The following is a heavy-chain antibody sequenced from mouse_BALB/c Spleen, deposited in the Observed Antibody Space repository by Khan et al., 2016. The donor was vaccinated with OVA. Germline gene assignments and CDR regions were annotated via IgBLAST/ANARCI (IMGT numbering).Heavy chain of an antibody. J-gene: IGHJ2*01. V-gene: IGHV1S41*01. CDR2: IAPGSGSI. CDR3: ARAICDKVPLDY. Sequence: DLVKPGASVKLSCKASGYTFTSYWINWIKQRPGQGLEWIGRIAPGSGSIYYNEMFKDKATLTVDKSSSTAYIQLNSLSSEDSAVYFCARAICDKVPLDYWGQGTTLTVSS. D-gene: IGHD1-2*01. CDR1: GYTFTSYW.